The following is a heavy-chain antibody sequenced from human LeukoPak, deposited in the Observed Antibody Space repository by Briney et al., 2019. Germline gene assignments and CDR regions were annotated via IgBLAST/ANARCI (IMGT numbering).Heavy chain of an antibody. V-gene: IGHV3-11*04. CDR2: ISSSGSI. CDR1: GFTFSDNY. Sequence: GGSLRLSCAASGFTFSDNYMSWIRQAPGKGLEWVSYISSSGSIYYADSVKGRFTISRDNAKNSLYLQMSSLRAEDTAVYYCARDWRDSSGKFPNDALDIWGQGTMVTVSS. J-gene: IGHJ3*02. D-gene: IGHD3-22*01. CDR3: ARDWRDSSGKFPNDALDI.